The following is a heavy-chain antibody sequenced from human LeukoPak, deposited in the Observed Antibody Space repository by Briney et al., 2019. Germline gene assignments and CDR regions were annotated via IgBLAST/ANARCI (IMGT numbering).Heavy chain of an antibody. V-gene: IGHV4-34*01. J-gene: IGHJ4*02. CDR1: GGSFSGYY. Sequence: SETLSLTCAVYGGSFSGYYWSWIRQPPGKGLEWIGEINHSGSTNYNPSLKSRVTISVDTSKNQFSLKLSSVTAADTAVYYCARSNSGYDFSYWGQGTLVTVSS. CDR3: ARSNSGYDFSY. D-gene: IGHD5-12*01. CDR2: INHSGST.